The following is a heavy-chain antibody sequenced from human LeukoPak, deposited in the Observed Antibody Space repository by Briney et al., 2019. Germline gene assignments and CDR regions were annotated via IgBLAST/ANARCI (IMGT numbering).Heavy chain of an antibody. CDR2: IKSKTDGGTT. J-gene: IGHJ4*02. CDR1: GFTFSNAW. Sequence: VQLVESGGGVAQPGRSLRPSCAASGFTFSNAWMSWVRQAPGKGLEWVGRIKSKTDGGTTDYVAPVKGRFSISRDDAKNTLYLQMNSLKTEDTAVYYCTKATPDSTGWIDYWGQGNLVTVSS. CDR3: TKATPDSTGWIDY. V-gene: IGHV3-15*01. D-gene: IGHD6-19*01.